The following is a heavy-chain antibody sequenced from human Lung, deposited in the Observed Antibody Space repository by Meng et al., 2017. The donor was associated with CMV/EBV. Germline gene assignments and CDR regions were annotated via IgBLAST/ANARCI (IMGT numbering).Heavy chain of an antibody. V-gene: IGHV3-49*04. CDR2: IRSKAYGRTT. Sequence: GGSLRLSCIASGFTFGDYAMSWVRQAPGKGLEWVGFIRSKAYGRTTEYAVSVKGRFTMSRDDTKSIADMQMISLKTEDTAVYYCTRADIDEYNWKGYYYYGMDVWGQGTTVTVSS. CDR1: GFTFGDYA. J-gene: IGHJ6*02. D-gene: IGHD1-1*01. CDR3: TRADIDEYNWKGYYYYGMDV.